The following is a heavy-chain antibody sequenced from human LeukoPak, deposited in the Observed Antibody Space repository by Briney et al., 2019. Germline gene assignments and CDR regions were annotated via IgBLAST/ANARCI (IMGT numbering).Heavy chain of an antibody. CDR1: GGSFSGFY. CDR3: ARGRLYYYDTTGYQKSLYFDY. V-gene: IGHV4-34*01. J-gene: IGHJ4*02. D-gene: IGHD3-22*01. Sequence: SETLSLTCAVFGGSFSGFYWSWIRQPPGKGLEWIGEINHSGTSNYNPSLKSRVTISADTSKNQFSLNLSSVTAADTAVYYCARGRLYYYDTTGYQKSLYFDYWGQGALVPVSS. CDR2: INHSGTS.